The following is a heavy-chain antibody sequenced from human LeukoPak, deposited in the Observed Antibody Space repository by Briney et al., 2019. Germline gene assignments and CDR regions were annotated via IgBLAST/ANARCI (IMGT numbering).Heavy chain of an antibody. CDR2: ISGSGDST. CDR3: AKDPRKIQLWFGYFDY. D-gene: IGHD5-18*01. V-gene: IGHV3-23*01. Sequence: LGGSLRLSCAASGFTFSIYAMSWVRQAPGKGLEWVSAISGSGDSTYYADSVKGRFVISRDNSKNTLYLQMNSLRAEDTAVYYCAKDPRKIQLWFGYFDYWGQGTLVTVSS. CDR1: GFTFSIYA. J-gene: IGHJ4*02.